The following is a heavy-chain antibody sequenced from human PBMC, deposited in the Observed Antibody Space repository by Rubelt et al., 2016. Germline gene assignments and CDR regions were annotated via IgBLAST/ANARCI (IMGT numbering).Heavy chain of an antibody. CDR3: AKGSHSTSQGGGGFDI. D-gene: IGHD2-2*01. J-gene: IGHJ3*02. V-gene: IGHV3-23*04. Sequence: EVQLVESGGGLVQPGESLRLSCAASGFTFSIYAMSWVRQAPGRGLEWVSAITNTGDNTYYADSVKGRFTISRDNSKNPLYLQMNTLRAEDTAVYYCAKGSHSTSQGGGGFDIWGQGTVVTVSS. CDR1: GFTFSIYA. CDR2: ITNTGDNT.